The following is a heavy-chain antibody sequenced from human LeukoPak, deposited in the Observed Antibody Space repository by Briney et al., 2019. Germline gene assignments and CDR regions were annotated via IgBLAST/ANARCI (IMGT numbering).Heavy chain of an antibody. V-gene: IGHV4-34*01. CDR1: GGSFSGYY. CDR2: INHSGST. J-gene: IGHJ5*02. Sequence: SETLSLTCAVYGGSFSGYYWSWIRQPPGKGLEWIGEINHSGSTNYNPSLKSRVTISVDTSKNQFSLKLSSVTAADTAVYYCARASNWFDPWSQGTLVTVSS. CDR3: ARASNWFDP.